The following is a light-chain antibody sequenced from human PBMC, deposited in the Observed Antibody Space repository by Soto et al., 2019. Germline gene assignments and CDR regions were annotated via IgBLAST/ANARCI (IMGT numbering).Light chain of an antibody. Sequence: EIVLTQSPVTLSLSPGERATLSCRASQSVSSSNLAWYQQKTGQAPRLLIYGTSSRATAIPDRFSGSGSGTEFTLTISTLEPEDFAVYYCQQYGTSPPYTFGQGTKLEIK. CDR2: GTS. CDR1: QSVSSSN. J-gene: IGKJ2*01. CDR3: QQYGTSPPYT. V-gene: IGKV3-20*01.